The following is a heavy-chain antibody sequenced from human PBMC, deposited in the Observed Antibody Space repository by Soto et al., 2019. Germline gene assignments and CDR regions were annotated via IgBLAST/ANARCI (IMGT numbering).Heavy chain of an antibody. D-gene: IGHD4-4*01. J-gene: IGHJ4*02. CDR3: ARGHHDYINDG. CDR1: GYSFTSYD. Sequence: QVQLVQSGAEVKKPGASVKVSCKASGYSFTSYDITWVRQAPGQGLEWMGWMNANSGNTEYAQKFQGRVTMTRNTATNTAYMELSSLQSDDTAVFYCARGHHDYINDGWGQGTLVIVSS. CDR2: MNANSGNT. V-gene: IGHV1-8*01.